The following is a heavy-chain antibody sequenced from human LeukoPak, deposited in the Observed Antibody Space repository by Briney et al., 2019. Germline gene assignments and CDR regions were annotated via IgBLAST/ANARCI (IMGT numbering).Heavy chain of an antibody. V-gene: IGHV3-23*01. CDR3: AKDPYWGYYFDY. CDR1: GFTFSSYA. CDR2: ISGSGGSI. Sequence: GGSLRLSCAASGFTFSSYAMSWVRQAPGKGLEWVSAISGSGGSIYYADSVKGRFTISRDNSKNTLYLQMNSLRAEDTAVYYCAKDPYWGYYFDYWGQGTLVTVSS. J-gene: IGHJ4*02. D-gene: IGHD2-21*01.